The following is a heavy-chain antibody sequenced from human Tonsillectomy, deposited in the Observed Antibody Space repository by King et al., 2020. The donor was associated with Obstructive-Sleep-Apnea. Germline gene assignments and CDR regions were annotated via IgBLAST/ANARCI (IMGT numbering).Heavy chain of an antibody. CDR2: IYYTGST. D-gene: IGHD1-26*01. J-gene: IGHJ2*01. CDR3: ARLGGSNHWYLDL. Sequence: VPLQESGTGLVKPSETLSLTCSVSGASVSSGSYYWSWIRQPPGKGLEWIGYIYYTGSTSYNPSLKSRVTISVDRSKNQFSLKLNFVLAADTAVYYCARLGGSNHWYLDLWGRGTLVTVSS. V-gene: IGHV4-61*01. CDR1: GASVSSGSYY.